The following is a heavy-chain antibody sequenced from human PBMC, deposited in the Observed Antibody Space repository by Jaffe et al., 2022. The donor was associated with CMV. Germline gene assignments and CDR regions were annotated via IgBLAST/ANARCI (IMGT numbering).Heavy chain of an antibody. D-gene: IGHD4-17*01. V-gene: IGHV3-23*04. J-gene: IGHJ4*02. CDR3: AKTVTTTWSFDY. CDR2: ISVSGGST. Sequence: EVQLVESGGGLVQPGGSLRLSCAASGFTFSSYVMSWVRQAPGKGLEWVSGISVSGGSTYYSDSVKGRFTISRDNSENTLYLQMNSLRAEDTAVYFCAKTVTTTWSFDYWGQGTLVTVSS. CDR1: GFTFSSYV.